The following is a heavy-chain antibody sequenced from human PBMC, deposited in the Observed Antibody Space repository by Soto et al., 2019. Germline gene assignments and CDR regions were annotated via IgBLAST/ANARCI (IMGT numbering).Heavy chain of an antibody. J-gene: IGHJ6*04. Sequence: EEQLVQSGGGLVQPGGSLRLSCAASGFSFSSYDLFWVRQAPGKGLEYVSAVSRNGTNTYYANSVKGRFTISRDNSKNIMYLQMGTLRAEDMAVYYCAITYYDFHVWGKGTTVIVSS. CDR2: VSRNGTNT. CDR3: AITYYDFHV. V-gene: IGHV3-64*01. CDR1: GFSFSSYD. D-gene: IGHD3-3*01.